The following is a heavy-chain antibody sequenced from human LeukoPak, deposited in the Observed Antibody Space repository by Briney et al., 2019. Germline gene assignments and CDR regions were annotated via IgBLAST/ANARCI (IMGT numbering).Heavy chain of an antibody. CDR1: GYTFTGYY. J-gene: IGHJ4*02. CDR3: ARDIDQLLYFWDALRSSSGELDY. V-gene: IGHV1-2*02. D-gene: IGHD2-2*02. CDR2: INPNSGGT. Sequence: ASVTVSCKASGYTFTGYYMHWVRQAPGQGLEWMGWINPNSGGTNYAQKFQGRVTMTRDTSISTAYMELSRLRSDDTAVYYCARDIDQLLYFWDALRSSSGELDYWGQGTLVTVSS.